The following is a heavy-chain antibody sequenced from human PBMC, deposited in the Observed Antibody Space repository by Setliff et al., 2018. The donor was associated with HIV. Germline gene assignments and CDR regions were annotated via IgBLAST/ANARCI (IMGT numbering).Heavy chain of an antibody. CDR1: GDPLRGGDYY. J-gene: IGHJ3*02. V-gene: IGHV4-30-4*08. D-gene: IGHD3-22*01. CDR2: VSHTGYT. CDR3: ARDKGRPHYYDDTGSYRSDALDI. Sequence: SETLSLTCSVSGDPLRGGDYYYNWIRQSPEKGLEWIGYVSHTGYTYYNPSLKSRVDMSLDISKNQFSLNVSFVTAADTAVYYCARDKGRPHYYDDTGSYRSDALDIWGQGTMVTVSS.